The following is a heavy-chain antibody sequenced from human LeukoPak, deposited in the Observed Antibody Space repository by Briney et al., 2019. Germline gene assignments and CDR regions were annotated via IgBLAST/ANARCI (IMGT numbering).Heavy chain of an antibody. V-gene: IGHV1-69*05. Sequence: ASVKVSCKASGGTFSSYAISWVRQAPGQGLEWMGGTIPIFGTANYAQKFQGRVTITTDESTSSAYMELSSLRSEDTAVYYCAREGVAPWFDPWGQGTLVTVSS. CDR3: AREGVAPWFDP. CDR1: GGTFSSYA. D-gene: IGHD2-15*01. J-gene: IGHJ5*02. CDR2: TIPIFGTA.